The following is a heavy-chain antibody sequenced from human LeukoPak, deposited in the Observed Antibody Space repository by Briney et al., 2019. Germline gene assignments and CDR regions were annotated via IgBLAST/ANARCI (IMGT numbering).Heavy chain of an antibody. CDR1: GYTFTSYY. J-gene: IGHJ6*03. Sequence: GASVKVSCKASGYTFTSYYMHWVRQAPGQGLEWLGIINPSGGSTSYAQKFQGRVTMTRDMSTSTVYMELSSLRSEDTAVYYCARDPSTSTYYYYMDVWGKGTTVTVSS. CDR3: ARDPSTSTYYYYMDV. D-gene: IGHD2-2*01. V-gene: IGHV1-46*01. CDR2: INPSGGST.